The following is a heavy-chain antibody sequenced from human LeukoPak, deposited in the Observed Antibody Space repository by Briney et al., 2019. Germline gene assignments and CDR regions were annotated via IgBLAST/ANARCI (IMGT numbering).Heavy chain of an antibody. D-gene: IGHD6-19*01. V-gene: IGHV4-34*01. J-gene: IGHJ4*02. CDR3: ARDWGSSGWY. CDR1: GGSFSGYY. Sequence: SETLSLTCAVYGGSFSGYYWSWIRQPPGKGLEWIGEINHSGSTNYNPSLKSRVTISVDTSKNQFSLKLSSVTAADTAVYYCARDWGSSGWYWGQGTLVTVSS. CDR2: INHSGST.